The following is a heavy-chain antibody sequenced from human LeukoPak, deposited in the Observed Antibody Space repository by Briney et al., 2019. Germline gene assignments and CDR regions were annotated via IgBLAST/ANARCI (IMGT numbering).Heavy chain of an antibody. Sequence: GGSLTLSCTASGFPFSSCGMHWVRQAQATGLVWVAVIWYDGSNKYYADSVKDRFTISRDNSKNTLYLQMNSLRCEVTAVYYCARVQGRYFGSGSYVGVDHGGQGTLVTVSS. J-gene: IGHJ4*02. V-gene: IGHV3-33*01. CDR1: GFPFSSCG. CDR3: ARVQGRYFGSGSYVGVDH. CDR2: IWYDGSNK. D-gene: IGHD3-10*01.